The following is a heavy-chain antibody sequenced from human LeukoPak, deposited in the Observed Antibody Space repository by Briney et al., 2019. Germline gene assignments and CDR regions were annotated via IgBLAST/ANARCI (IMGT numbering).Heavy chain of an antibody. Sequence: RASETLSLTCAVSGDSIGSFYWSWIRQPPGKGLEWIGNIYYSGNTNYNPSLKSRVTISVDTSKNQFSLKLTSVTAADTAIYYCARPARYCSGGSCWDSWGQGTLVTVSS. CDR1: GDSIGSFY. CDR2: IYYSGNT. D-gene: IGHD2-15*01. V-gene: IGHV4-59*01. J-gene: IGHJ4*02. CDR3: ARPARYCSGGSCWDS.